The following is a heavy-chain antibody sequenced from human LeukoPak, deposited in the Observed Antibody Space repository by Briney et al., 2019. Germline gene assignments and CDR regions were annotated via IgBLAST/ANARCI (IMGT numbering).Heavy chain of an antibody. CDR1: GFSFTSYA. Sequence: GGSLRLSCSASGFSFTSYAMNWVRQAPGKGLERVSSITTGSSYIYYADSVRGRFSVSRDNAQNSLYLEMNSLRAEDTAVYFCARVEATTARSYYYYMDVWGKGTTVTVSS. CDR3: ARVEATTARSYYYYMDV. D-gene: IGHD1-1*01. CDR2: ITTGSSYI. J-gene: IGHJ6*03. V-gene: IGHV3-21*06.